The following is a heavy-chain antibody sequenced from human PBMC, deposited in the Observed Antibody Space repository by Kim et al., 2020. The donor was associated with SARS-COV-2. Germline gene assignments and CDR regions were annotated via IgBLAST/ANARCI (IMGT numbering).Heavy chain of an antibody. Sequence: GGSLRLSCAASGFTFSFYAMHWVRQAPGKGLEWVAVISYDGSNKYYADSVKGRFTISRDNSKNTLYLQMNSLGAEDTAVYYCARGSTRSPYYFDYWGQGTLVTVSS. D-gene: IGHD5-12*01. CDR3: ARGSTRSPYYFDY. J-gene: IGHJ4*02. CDR1: GFTFSFYA. V-gene: IGHV3-30*04. CDR2: ISYDGSNK.